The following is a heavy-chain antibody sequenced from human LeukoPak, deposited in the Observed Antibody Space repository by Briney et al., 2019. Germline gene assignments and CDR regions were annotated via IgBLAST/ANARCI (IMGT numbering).Heavy chain of an antibody. CDR3: AKAHRIAVAGGIGSYFDY. CDR1: GFTFSSYA. D-gene: IGHD6-19*01. CDR2: ISGSGGST. J-gene: IGHJ4*02. V-gene: IGHV3-23*01. Sequence: PWGVLRLSCAASGFTFSSYAMSWVRQAPGKGLEWVSAISGSGGSTYYADSVKGRFTISRDNSKNTLYLQMNSLRAEDTAVYYCAKAHRIAVAGGIGSYFDYWGQGTLVTVSS.